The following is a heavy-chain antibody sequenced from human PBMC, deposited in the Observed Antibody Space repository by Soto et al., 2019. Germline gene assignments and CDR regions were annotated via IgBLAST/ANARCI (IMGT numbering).Heavy chain of an antibody. Sequence: LRLSCAASEFTFSNYAMSWVRQAPGKGLEWVAVVSHDGRNTHYADSVKGRFTISRDSSKNTVSLEMTSLRAEDTAVYYCAKGGRQWLVTSDFNYWGQGALVTVSS. V-gene: IGHV3-30*18. CDR3: AKGGRQWLVTSDFNY. CDR2: VSHDGRNT. CDR1: EFTFSNYA. J-gene: IGHJ4*02. D-gene: IGHD6-19*01.